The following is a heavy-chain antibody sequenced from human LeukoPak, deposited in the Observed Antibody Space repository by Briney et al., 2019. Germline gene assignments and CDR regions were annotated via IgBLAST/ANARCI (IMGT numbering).Heavy chain of an antibody. CDR3: AKEIWPTVTTPGHTHFDY. V-gene: IGHV3-23*01. Sequence: GGSLRLSCAASGFTFSNYNMNWVRQAPGKGLEWVSAINSNGGSTYYADSVKGRFTISRDNSKNTLCLQMNSLRAEDTAVYYCAKEIWPTVTTPGHTHFDYWGQGTLVTVSS. J-gene: IGHJ4*02. CDR2: INSNGGST. CDR1: GFTFSNYN. D-gene: IGHD4-17*01.